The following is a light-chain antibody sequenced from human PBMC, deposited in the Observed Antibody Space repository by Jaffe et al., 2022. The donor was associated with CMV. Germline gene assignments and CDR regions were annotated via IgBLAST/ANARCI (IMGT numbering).Light chain of an antibody. CDR2: YDS. CDR1: NIGSRT. CDR3: QVWDPSSDQGV. V-gene: IGLV3-21*04. Sequence: SYVLTQSPSVSVAPGKTARITCGGNNIGSRTVHWYQQKPGQAPVVVINYDSDRPSGIPERFSGSNSGNTATLTISRVEVGDEADYYCQVWDPSSDQGVFGTGTKVTVL. J-gene: IGLJ1*01.